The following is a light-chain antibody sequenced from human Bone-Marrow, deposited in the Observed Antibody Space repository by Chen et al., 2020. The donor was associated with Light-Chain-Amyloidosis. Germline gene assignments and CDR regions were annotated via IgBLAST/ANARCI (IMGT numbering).Light chain of an antibody. J-gene: IGLJ3*02. CDR3: QVWDRSSDRPV. V-gene: IGLV3-21*02. CDR2: DDS. CDR1: NIGSTS. Sequence: SYVLTRPSSVSVAPLQTATNACGGNNIGSTSVHWYHQTPGQAPLLVVYDDSDRPSGIPERLSGSNSGNTATLTISRVEAGDEADYYCQVWDRSSDRPVFGGGTKLTVL.